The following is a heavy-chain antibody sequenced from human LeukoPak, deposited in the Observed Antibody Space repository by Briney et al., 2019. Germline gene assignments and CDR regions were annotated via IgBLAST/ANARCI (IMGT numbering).Heavy chain of an antibody. Sequence: GGSLRLSCAAPGFTFSSYAMHWVRQAPGKGLEWVAVISYDGSNKYYADSVKGRFTISRDNSKNTLYLQMNSLRAEDTAVYYCARDAVDAFDIWGQGTMVTVSS. CDR2: ISYDGSNK. CDR3: ARDAVDAFDI. J-gene: IGHJ3*02. D-gene: IGHD6-19*01. CDR1: GFTFSSYA. V-gene: IGHV3-30-3*01.